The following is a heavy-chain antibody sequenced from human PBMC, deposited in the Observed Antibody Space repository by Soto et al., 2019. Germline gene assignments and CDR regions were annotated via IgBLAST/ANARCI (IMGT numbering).Heavy chain of an antibody. J-gene: IGHJ6*02. V-gene: IGHV1-18*01. Sequence: QVQLVQSGAEVKKPGASVNVSCKASGYTFSTYGISWVRQAPGQGLEWMGWISTYNGNTNYAQNLQCRVTMATDTSSNTAYMELRSLRSDDTAVYYCARGDDFWSGDYHLYYYGMDVWGQGTTVTVSS. D-gene: IGHD3-3*01. CDR1: GYTFSTYG. CDR2: ISTYNGNT. CDR3: ARGDDFWSGDYHLYYYGMDV.